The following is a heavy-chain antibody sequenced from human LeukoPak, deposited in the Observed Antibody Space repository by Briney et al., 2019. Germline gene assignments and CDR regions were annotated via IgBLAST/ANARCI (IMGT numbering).Heavy chain of an antibody. CDR2: FHSGGST. V-gene: IGHV3-66*01. CDR1: GFTVSSKY. CDR3: ARDLAVGRWPLWHFDL. Sequence: GGSLRLSCAASGFTVSSKYMSWVRQAPGKGLEWVSVFHSGGSTYYADSVKGRFTISRDNSKNTLYLQMNSLRAEDTAVYFCARDLAVGRWPLWHFDLWGRGTLVTVSS. D-gene: IGHD5-24*01. J-gene: IGHJ2*01.